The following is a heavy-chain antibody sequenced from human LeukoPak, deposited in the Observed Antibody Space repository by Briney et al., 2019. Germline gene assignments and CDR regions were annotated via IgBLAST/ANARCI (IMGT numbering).Heavy chain of an antibody. CDR2: ISGSGGST. Sequence: GGSLRLSCAASGFTVSSNYMSWVRQAPGKGLEWVSAISGSGGSTYYADSVKGRFTISRDNSKNTLYLQMNSLRAEDTAVYYCAKDQHEYSSGWSRSYWGQGTLVTVSS. CDR3: AKDQHEYSSGWSRSY. CDR1: GFTVSSNY. V-gene: IGHV3-23*01. D-gene: IGHD6-19*01. J-gene: IGHJ4*02.